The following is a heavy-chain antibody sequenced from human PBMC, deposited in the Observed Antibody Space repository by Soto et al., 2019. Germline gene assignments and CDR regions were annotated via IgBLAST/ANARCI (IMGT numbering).Heavy chain of an antibody. V-gene: IGHV4-30-2*01. D-gene: IGHD6-6*01. CDR2: INHSGST. CDR3: ARTSRFDC. CDR1: GGSISSGGYS. Sequence: SETLSLTCAVSGGSISSGGYSWSWIRQPPGKGLEWIGYINHSGSTNYNPSLKSRVTMSVDTSKNQFSLKLSSVTAADTAVYYCARTSRFDCWGQGTLVTVSS. J-gene: IGHJ4*02.